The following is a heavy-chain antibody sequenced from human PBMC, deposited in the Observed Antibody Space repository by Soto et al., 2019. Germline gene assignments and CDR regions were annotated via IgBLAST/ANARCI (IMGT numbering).Heavy chain of an antibody. CDR2: IYHSGST. V-gene: IGHV4-4*02. CDR3: ARGYDYVWGSYGLNP. J-gene: IGHJ5*02. D-gene: IGHD3-16*01. CDR1: GGSISSSNW. Sequence: SETLCLTCAVSGGSISSSNWWSWVRQPPGKGLEWIGEIYHSGSTNYNPSLKSRVTISVDKSKNQFSLKLSSVTAADTAVYYCARGYDYVWGSYGLNPWGQGTLVTVSS.